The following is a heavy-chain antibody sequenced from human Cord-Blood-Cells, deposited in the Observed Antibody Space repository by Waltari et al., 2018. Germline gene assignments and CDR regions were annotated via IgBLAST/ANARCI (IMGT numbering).Heavy chain of an antibody. D-gene: IGHD3-16*01. V-gene: IGHV1-69*01. Sequence: QVQLVQSGAEVKKTGSSVKVSCKASGGTFSSYAISWVRQAPGQGLEWMGGIIPSIGTANYAQKVQGRVTIPAGESASPADMELMSLGSADTSVYYGARGGGNPYWYVDLWGRGTLVTVSS. CDR3: ARGGGNPYWYVDL. CDR1: GGTFSSYA. J-gene: IGHJ2*01. CDR2: IIPSIGTA.